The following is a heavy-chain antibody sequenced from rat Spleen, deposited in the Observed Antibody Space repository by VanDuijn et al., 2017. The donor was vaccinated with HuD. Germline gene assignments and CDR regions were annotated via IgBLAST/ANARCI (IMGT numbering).Heavy chain of an antibody. D-gene: IGHD1-9*01. CDR2: IIYDGSRT. Sequence: EVQLVESGGGLVQPGRSLKLSCAASGFTFSNYGMAWVRQTPTKGLEWVATIIYDGSRTYYRDSVKGRFTISRDSAKSSLYLQMDSLRSEDTATYYCARRHYGYTDYFDYWGQGVMVTVSS. CDR1: GFTFSNYG. J-gene: IGHJ2*01. CDR3: ARRHYGYTDYFDY. V-gene: IGHV5-29*01.